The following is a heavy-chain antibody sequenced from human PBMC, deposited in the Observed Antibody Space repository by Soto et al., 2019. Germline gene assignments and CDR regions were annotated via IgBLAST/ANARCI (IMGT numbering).Heavy chain of an antibody. CDR2: IYYRGST. J-gene: IGHJ4*01. V-gene: IGHV4-39*01. D-gene: IGHD2-2*01. Sequence: ETLSLTCTVSGGSISSSDYYWGWIRQPPGKGLEWIGSIYYRGSTYYNPSLRSRLTISVDTSKNQFSLKLSSVTAADTAVYYCARLSHCASSSCSLSIDYWGHGTLVTV. CDR1: GGSISSSDYY. CDR3: ARLSHCASSSCSLSIDY.